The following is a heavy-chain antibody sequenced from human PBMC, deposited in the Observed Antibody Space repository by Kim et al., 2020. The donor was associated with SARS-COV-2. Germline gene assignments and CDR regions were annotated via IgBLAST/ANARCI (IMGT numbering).Heavy chain of an antibody. D-gene: IGHD3-10*01. V-gene: IGHV1-2*05. CDR3: ARGYGSGSTLDH. J-gene: IGHJ5*02. Sequence: ASVKVSCKASGYTFTGYYMHWVRQAPGQGLEWMGRINPNSGGTNYAQRFQDRVTMTRDTSISTAYLELNRLRSDDPVVYFCARGYGSGSTLDHWGQGTLV. CDR2: INPNSGGT. CDR1: GYTFTGYY.